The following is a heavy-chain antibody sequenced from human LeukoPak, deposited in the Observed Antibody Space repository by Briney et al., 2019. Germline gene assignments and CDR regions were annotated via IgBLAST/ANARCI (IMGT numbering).Heavy chain of an antibody. CDR2: IKQDGSEK. Sequence: GGSLRLSCAGSGFIFSSYGMSRVRQAPGKGLEWVANIKQDGSEKYFVGSVKGRFTISRDNAKNSVYLQMNSLRAEDTAVYSCARVYSFPPPYSYYTDVWGKGTAVTVSS. CDR1: GFIFSSYG. V-gene: IGHV3-7*01. D-gene: IGHD2-21*01. J-gene: IGHJ6*03. CDR3: ARVYSFPPPYSYYTDV.